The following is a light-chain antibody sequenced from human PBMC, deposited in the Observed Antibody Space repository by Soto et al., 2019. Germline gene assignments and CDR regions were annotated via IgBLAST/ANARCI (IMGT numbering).Light chain of an antibody. CDR1: QSVSNNY. V-gene: IGKV3-20*01. J-gene: IGKJ4*01. CDR3: QQYGNSPRVT. CDR2: TAS. Sequence: VLTQSPWTLAFSPGERSTLSFSAIQSVSNNYLAWYQQRPGQAPRLLIYTASKRLTGIPDSFSGSGSGTDFTLTISRLEPEDFAMYHCQQYGNSPRVTFGGGTKVDIK.